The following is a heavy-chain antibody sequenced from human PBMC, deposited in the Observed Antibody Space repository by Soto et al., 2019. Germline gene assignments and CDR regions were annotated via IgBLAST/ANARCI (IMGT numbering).Heavy chain of an antibody. CDR2: VYTSGRT. J-gene: IGHJ4*02. Sequence: EVQLVESGGDLIQPGGSLRLSCAASGFTVTNSYMAWVRQAPGKGLEWVSVVYTSGRTYHADSVKGRFTVSRDISTNMFFLQMNKLSAEDMATYYYGSAGFERLYFDQWGRGTLVTVSS. CDR1: GFTVTNSY. D-gene: IGHD1-1*01. CDR3: GSAGFERLYFDQ. V-gene: IGHV3-53*01.